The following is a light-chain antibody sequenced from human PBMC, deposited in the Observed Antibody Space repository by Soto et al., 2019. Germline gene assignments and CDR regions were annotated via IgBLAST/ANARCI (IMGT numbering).Light chain of an antibody. J-gene: IGKJ5*01. CDR3: MQTVQTPIT. Sequence: DIVMTQSPLSLTVTPGEPASISCRSSQALLRSNGYNYFNWYLQRPGQSPHLLIYGGSNVAPGVPDRFSGSGSGTDFTLRISRVEADDVGVYYCMQTVQTPITFGQGTRLE. V-gene: IGKV2-28*01. CDR2: GGS. CDR1: QALLRSNGYNY.